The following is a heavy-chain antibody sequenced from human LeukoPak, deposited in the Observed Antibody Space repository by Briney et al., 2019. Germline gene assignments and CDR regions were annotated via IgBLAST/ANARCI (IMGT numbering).Heavy chain of an antibody. V-gene: IGHV3-11*01. D-gene: IGHD6-13*01. CDR3: ARDSYSSSWYRGNYYYYMDV. J-gene: IGHJ6*03. CDR1: GFTFSDYY. Sequence: GGSLRLSCAASGFTFSDYYMSWIRQAPGKGLEWVSYISSSGSTIYYADSVKGRFTISRDNAKNSLYLQMNSLRAEDTAVYNCARDSYSSSWYRGNYYYYMDVWGKGTTVTVSS. CDR2: ISSSGSTI.